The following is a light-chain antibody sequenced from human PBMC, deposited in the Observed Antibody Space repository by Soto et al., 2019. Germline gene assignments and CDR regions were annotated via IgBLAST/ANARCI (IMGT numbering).Light chain of an antibody. V-gene: IGLV1-47*01. CDR1: SSNIGRDY. J-gene: IGLJ1*01. CDR2: RGN. Sequence: QSVLTQPPPVSGTPGQRVNISCSGSSSNIGRDYVYWYQQFPGTAPKLLIYRGNQRPSGVPDRFSGSKSGTSASLAISGLRSDDESDYYCVAWDDSLSGYVSRTGTKLTVL. CDR3: VAWDDSLSGYV.